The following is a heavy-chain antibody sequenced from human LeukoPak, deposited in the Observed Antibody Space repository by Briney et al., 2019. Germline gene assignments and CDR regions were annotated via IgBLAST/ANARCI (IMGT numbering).Heavy chain of an antibody. CDR2: IYYSGST. J-gene: IGHJ6*02. Sequence: SETLSLTCTVSGGSISSYYWSWIRQPPGKGLEWIGYIYYSGSTNYNPSLKSRVTISVDTSKNQFSLKLSSVTAADTAVYYCARKINTAMAPGYVYYGMDVWGQGTTVTVSS. CDR1: GGSISSYY. D-gene: IGHD5-18*01. CDR3: ARKINTAMAPGYVYYGMDV. V-gene: IGHV4-59*01.